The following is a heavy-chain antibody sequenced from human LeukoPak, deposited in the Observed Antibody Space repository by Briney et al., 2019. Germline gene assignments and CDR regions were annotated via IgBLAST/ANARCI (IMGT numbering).Heavy chain of an antibody. CDR2: IYYSGST. V-gene: IGHV4-59*08. J-gene: IGHJ4*02. CDR1: GGSISSYY. Sequence: SETLSLTCTVSGGSISSYYWSRIRQPPGKGLEWIGYIYYSGSTNYNPSLKSRVTTSVDTSKNQFSLKLSSVTAADTAVYYCARHDYGSGSYFDYWGQGTLVTVSS. CDR3: ARHDYGSGSYFDY. D-gene: IGHD3-10*01.